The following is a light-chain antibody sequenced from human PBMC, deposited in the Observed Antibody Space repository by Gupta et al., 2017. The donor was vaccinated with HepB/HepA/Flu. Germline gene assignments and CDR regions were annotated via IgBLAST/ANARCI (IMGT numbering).Light chain of an antibody. CDR2: DAS. CDR1: QSVSSY. CDR3: QQRSNRLT. J-gene: IGKJ4*01. Sequence: IVFTQSPATLSLSPGERATLSCRASQSVSSYLAWYQQKPGQAPRLLIYDASNRATGIPAMFSGSGSGTDFTLTISSLEPEDVAVYYCQQRSNRLTFGGGTKVEIK. V-gene: IGKV3-11*01.